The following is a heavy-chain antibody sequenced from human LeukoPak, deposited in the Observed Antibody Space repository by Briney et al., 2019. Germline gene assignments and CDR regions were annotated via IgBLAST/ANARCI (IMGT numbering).Heavy chain of an antibody. V-gene: IGHV4-4*07. CDR2: IYTSGST. CDR1: RGSISGYS. D-gene: IGHD6-13*01. CDR3: ARDVVAAAGTWDY. Sequence: SETLSLTCTVSRGSISGYSWSWIRQPAGKGLEWIGRIYTSGSTNYNPSLKSRVTMSVDTSKNQFSLKLSSVSAADTAVYYCARDVVAAAGTWDYWGQGTLVTVSS. J-gene: IGHJ4*02.